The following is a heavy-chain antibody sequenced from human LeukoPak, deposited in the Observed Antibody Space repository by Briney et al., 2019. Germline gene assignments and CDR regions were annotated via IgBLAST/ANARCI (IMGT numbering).Heavy chain of an antibody. CDR1: GDSIDGSNW. V-gene: IGHV4-4*02. Sequence: SETLSLTCAVSGDSIDGSNWWSWVRQPPGKGLEWNAEIYHSGNINYNPSLKSRVTISVDKSKNQISLKLNSVTAADTAVYYCARDPVAAAGTAFDYWGQGTLVTVSA. D-gene: IGHD6-13*01. CDR2: IYHSGNI. CDR3: ARDPVAAAGTAFDY. J-gene: IGHJ4*02.